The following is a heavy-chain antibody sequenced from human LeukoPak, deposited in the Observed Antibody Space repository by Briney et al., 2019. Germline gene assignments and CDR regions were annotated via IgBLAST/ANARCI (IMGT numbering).Heavy chain of an antibody. V-gene: IGHV1-2*02. CDR2: ISPNSGGT. Sequence: ASVKVSCKASGYTFTCYYMHWVRQAPGQGLEWMAWISPNSGGTNYAQKFQGRVTMTRDTSISTAYMELSRLRSDDTAVYYCARDREYSSGWSSHFYYYYYMDVWGKGTTVTVSS. CDR3: ARDREYSSGWSSHFYYYYYMDV. CDR1: GYTFTCYY. D-gene: IGHD6-19*01. J-gene: IGHJ6*03.